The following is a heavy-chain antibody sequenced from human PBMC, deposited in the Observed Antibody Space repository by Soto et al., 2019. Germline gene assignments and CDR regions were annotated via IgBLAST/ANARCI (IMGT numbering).Heavy chain of an antibody. CDR2: IDGSGGDT. V-gene: IGHV3-23*01. D-gene: IGHD2-15*01. J-gene: IGHJ4*02. Sequence: EVQLLESGGGLVQPGGSLRLSCAASGFPFSSYAMGWVRQAPGTGLEWVSGIDGSGGDTSLADSVRGRLTISRDNSENTLYLHMDSLRAEDTASYYCVKETLAAAYVETSPFDFWGQGIQVTVSS. CDR3: VKETLAAAYVETSPFDF. CDR1: GFPFSSYA.